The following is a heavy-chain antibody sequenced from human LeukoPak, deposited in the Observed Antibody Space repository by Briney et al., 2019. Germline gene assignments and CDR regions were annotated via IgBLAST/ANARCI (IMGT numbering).Heavy chain of an antibody. CDR3: ARGGYFDWLSGISDAFDI. V-gene: IGHV4-61*02. D-gene: IGHD3-9*01. CDR1: GGSISSGSYY. CDR2: IYTSGST. Sequence: PSETLSLTCTVSGGSISSGSYYWSWIRQPAGKGLEWIGRIYTSGSTNYNPSLKSRVTISVDTSKNQFSLKLSSVTAADTAVYYCARGGYFDWLSGISDAFDIWGQGTMVTVSS. J-gene: IGHJ3*02.